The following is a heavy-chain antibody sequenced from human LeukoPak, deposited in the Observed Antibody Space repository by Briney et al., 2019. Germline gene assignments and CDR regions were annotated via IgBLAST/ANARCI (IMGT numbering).Heavy chain of an antibody. CDR2: IYYSGST. CDR1: GGSISSYY. D-gene: IGHD2-2*01. V-gene: IGHV4-59*01. Sequence: SETLSLTCTVSGGSISSYYWSWIRQPPGKGLEWIGYIYYSGSTNYNPSLKSRVTISVDTSKNQFSLKLSSVTAADTAVYYCARANIVVVPADPLGFDYWDQGTLVTVSS. J-gene: IGHJ4*02. CDR3: ARANIVVVPADPLGFDY.